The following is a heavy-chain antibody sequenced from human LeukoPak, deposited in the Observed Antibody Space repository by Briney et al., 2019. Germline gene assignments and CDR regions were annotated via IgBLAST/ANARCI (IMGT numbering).Heavy chain of an antibody. V-gene: IGHV4-59*01. CDR2: IYYGGTT. CDR1: GGSISSYY. D-gene: IGHD5-12*01. J-gene: IGHJ5*02. CDR3: ARDMGGYDPNNWFDP. Sequence: SETLSLTCTVSGGSISSYYWSWIRQPPGKGLEWIGYIYYGGTTNYNPSLKSRATISVDTSKNQFSLKLSSVTAADTAVYYCARDMGGYDPNNWFDPWGQGTLVTVSS.